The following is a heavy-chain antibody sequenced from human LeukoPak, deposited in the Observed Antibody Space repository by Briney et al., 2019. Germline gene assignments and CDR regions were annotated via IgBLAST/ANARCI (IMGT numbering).Heavy chain of an antibody. Sequence: GGSLRLSCAASGFTFSNYAMTWVRQAPGKGLEWVSGISGSGESTNYADSVKGRFTISRDNSRNTLYLQMNSLRAEDTAVYYCAKRTVYSSGWDDAFDLWGQGTMVTVSS. V-gene: IGHV3-23*01. CDR1: GFTFSNYA. J-gene: IGHJ3*01. D-gene: IGHD6-19*01. CDR3: AKRTVYSSGWDDAFDL. CDR2: ISGSGEST.